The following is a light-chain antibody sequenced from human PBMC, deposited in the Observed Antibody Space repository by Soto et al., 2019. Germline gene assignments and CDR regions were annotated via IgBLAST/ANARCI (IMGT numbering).Light chain of an antibody. CDR2: DVS. CDR3: CSYAGSVI. Sequence: QSALTQPRAVSGSPGQSVTISCTGTSSDVGGYNDVSWYQQYPGKAPKLMIYDVSKRPSGVPDRFSGSKSGNTASLTVSGLQADDEAKYYCCSYAGSVIFGGGTKLTVL. J-gene: IGLJ2*01. CDR1: SSDVGGYND. V-gene: IGLV2-11*01.